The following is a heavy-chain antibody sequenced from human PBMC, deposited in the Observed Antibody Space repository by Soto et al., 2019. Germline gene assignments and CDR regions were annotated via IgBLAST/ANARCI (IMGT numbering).Heavy chain of an antibody. J-gene: IGHJ6*02. D-gene: IGHD3-16*01. CDR1: GGSISSGGYY. CDR3: ATTIRPGGYYGMDV. V-gene: IGHV4-31*03. Sequence: SETLSLTCTVSGGSISSGGYYWSWIRQHPGKGLEWIGYIYYSGSTYYNPSLKSRVTISVDTSKNQFSLKLSSVTAADTTVYYCATTIRPGGYYGMDVWGQGTTVSVSS. CDR2: IYYSGST.